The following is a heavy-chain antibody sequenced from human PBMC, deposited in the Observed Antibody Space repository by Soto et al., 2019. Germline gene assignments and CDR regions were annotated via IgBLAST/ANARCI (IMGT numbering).Heavy chain of an antibody. Sequence: SETLSLTCTVSGGSISSYYWSWIRQPPGKGMEWIGYIYYSGSTNYNPSLTSRVTISVDTSKNQFSLKLSSVTAADTAVYYCARDPHYWFDPWGQGTLVTVSS. V-gene: IGHV4-59*01. CDR3: ARDPHYWFDP. CDR2: IYYSGST. CDR1: GGSISSYY. J-gene: IGHJ5*02.